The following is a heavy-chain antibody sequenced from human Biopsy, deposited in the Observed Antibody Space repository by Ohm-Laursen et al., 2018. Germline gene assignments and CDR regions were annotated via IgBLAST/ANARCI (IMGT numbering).Heavy chain of an antibody. V-gene: IGHV4-59*01. J-gene: IGHJ6*02. CDR2: INYRGNT. Sequence: TLSLTCTVSGASIDDYYWTWIRQAPGKTLEWIASINYRGNTNYNPSLKSRVTMSAHTSTNQFSLKLTSVTAADTAVYYCARDKITYCTSTSCDYFGMDVWGQGTTVTVSS. D-gene: IGHD2-2*01. CDR1: GASIDDYY. CDR3: ARDKITYCTSTSCDYFGMDV.